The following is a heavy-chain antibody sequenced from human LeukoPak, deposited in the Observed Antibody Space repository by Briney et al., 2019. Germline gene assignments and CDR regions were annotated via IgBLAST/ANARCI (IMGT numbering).Heavy chain of an antibody. CDR3: ARGRSDSGWYFDY. D-gene: IGHD6-19*01. Sequence: GGSLRLSCASSGFTFSTYWMSWVREAPGKGLKGGANIKEDGSEKYYVDSVKGRFTISSDNAKNSLYLQVNSPRAEDTAVYYCARGRSDSGWYFDYWGQGTLVTVSS. J-gene: IGHJ4*02. CDR2: IKEDGSEK. V-gene: IGHV3-7*01. CDR1: GFTFSTYW.